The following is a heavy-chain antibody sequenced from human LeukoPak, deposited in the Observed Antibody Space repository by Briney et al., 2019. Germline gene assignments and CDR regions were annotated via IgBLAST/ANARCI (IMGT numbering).Heavy chain of an antibody. CDR1: GFTVSSNS. J-gene: IGHJ3*02. CDR3: ARARPYYYDSSGYSETYAFDI. Sequence: GGSLRLSCAASGFTVSSNSMSWVRQAPGKGLEWVAVIYSGGSTYYADSVKGRFTISRDNSKNTLYLQMNSLRAEDTAVYYCARARPYYYDSSGYSETYAFDIWGQGTMVTVSS. D-gene: IGHD3-22*01. CDR2: IYSGGST. V-gene: IGHV3-66*02.